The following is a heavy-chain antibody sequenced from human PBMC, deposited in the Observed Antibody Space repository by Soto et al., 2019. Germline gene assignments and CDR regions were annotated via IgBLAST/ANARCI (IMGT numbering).Heavy chain of an antibody. Sequence: SETLSLTCAVSSGSISSSNWWSWVRQPPGKGLEWIGEIYHSGSTNYNPSLKSRVTISVDKSKNQFSLKLSSVTAADTAVYYCAREGSGWPHDAFDIWGQGTMVTVSS. CDR1: SGSISSSNW. D-gene: IGHD6-19*01. CDR2: IYHSGST. V-gene: IGHV4-4*02. J-gene: IGHJ3*02. CDR3: AREGSGWPHDAFDI.